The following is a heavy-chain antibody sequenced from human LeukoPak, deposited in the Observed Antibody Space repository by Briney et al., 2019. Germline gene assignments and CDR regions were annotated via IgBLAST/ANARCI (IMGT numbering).Heavy chain of an antibody. CDR1: GGSISSYY. J-gene: IGHJ3*02. V-gene: IGHV4-59*08. D-gene: IGHD7-27*01. CDR2: IYYSGST. Sequence: SSETLSLTCTVSGGSISSYYWSWIRQPPGKGLEWIGYIYYSGSTNYNPSLKSRVTISVDTSKNQFSLKLSSVTAADTAVHYCATPSLTGYDAFDIWGQGTMVTVSS. CDR3: ATPSLTGYDAFDI.